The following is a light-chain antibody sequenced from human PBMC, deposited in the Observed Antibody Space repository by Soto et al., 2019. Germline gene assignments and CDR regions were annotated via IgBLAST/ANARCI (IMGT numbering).Light chain of an antibody. CDR1: SSNIESNW. Sequence: QSAVTQAPSVSGTPGQRVTISCSGSSSNIESNWVYWYQQLPGTAPKLLIYNNNNQRPSGVPDRFSGSKSGTSASLAITGLRSDDEADYYCATWDDDLYTPILGGGTKLTVL. CDR3: ATWDDDLYTPI. J-gene: IGLJ2*01. V-gene: IGLV1-47*02. CDR2: NNN.